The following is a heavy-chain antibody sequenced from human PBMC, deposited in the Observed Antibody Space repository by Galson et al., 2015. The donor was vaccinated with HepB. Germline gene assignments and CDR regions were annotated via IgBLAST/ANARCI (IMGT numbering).Heavy chain of an antibody. D-gene: IGHD4-17*01. CDR2: MNPNSGNT. Sequence: SVKVSCKASGYTFTSYDINWVRQATGQGLEWMGWMNPNSGNTGYAQKFQGRVTMTRNTSISTAYMELSSLRSEDTAVYYCARGPTRKTRVTTGWFDPWGQGTLVTVSS. CDR3: ARGPTRKTRVTTGWFDP. CDR1: GYTFTSYD. V-gene: IGHV1-8*01. J-gene: IGHJ5*02.